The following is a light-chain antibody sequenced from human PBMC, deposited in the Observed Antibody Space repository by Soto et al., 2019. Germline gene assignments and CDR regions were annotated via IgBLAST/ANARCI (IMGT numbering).Light chain of an antibody. Sequence: EIVLTQSPGTLSLSPGERATLSCRASQSVSSSYLAWYQQKPGQAPRLLIYGASSRATVIPDRFSGSGSGTDFTLTISSLEPEDFAVYYCQQYGSSSPWTFGQGTKVEIK. J-gene: IGKJ1*01. CDR3: QQYGSSSPWT. CDR1: QSVSSSY. CDR2: GAS. V-gene: IGKV3-20*01.